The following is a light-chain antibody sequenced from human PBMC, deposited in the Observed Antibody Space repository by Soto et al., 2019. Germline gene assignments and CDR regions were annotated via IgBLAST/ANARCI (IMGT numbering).Light chain of an antibody. Sequence: QSALTQPPSASGSPGRTVTISCTGTKNDIGVYDFVSWYQHHPGKAPRLIIYEVVQRPSGVPDRFSGSKSGNTASLTVSGLQAADEADYFCKSYAGSNTYVFGRGTKVTVL. V-gene: IGLV2-8*01. CDR2: EVV. CDR3: KSYAGSNTYV. J-gene: IGLJ1*01. CDR1: KNDIGVYDF.